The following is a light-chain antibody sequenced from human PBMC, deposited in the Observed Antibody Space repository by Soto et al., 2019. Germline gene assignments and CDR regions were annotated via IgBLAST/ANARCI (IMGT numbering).Light chain of an antibody. V-gene: IGKV3-11*01. CDR2: DAS. Sequence: EIVLTQSPATLSLSPGEGATLSCRASQSVGSYLAWFQQKPGQAPRLLIYDASNRATGIPARFSGSGSGTDFTLTISSLEPEDFEVYYCQQRSNSPRTFGQGTKVEIK. J-gene: IGKJ1*01. CDR1: QSVGSY. CDR3: QQRSNSPRT.